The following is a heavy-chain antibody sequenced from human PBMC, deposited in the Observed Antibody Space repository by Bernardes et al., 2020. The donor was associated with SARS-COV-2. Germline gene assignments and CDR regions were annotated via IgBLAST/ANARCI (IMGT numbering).Heavy chain of an antibody. Sequence: GGSLRLSCAASGFTFNMYAMTWVRQAPGKGLEWVSGISGSGGSTYYADSVKGRLTISRDNSKNTLFLQMNSLRAEDTAVYYCAKCVVGYYAVDVWGQGATVTVSS. CDR1: GFTFNMYA. CDR3: AKCVVGYYAVDV. J-gene: IGHJ6*02. D-gene: IGHD2-15*01. CDR2: ISGSGGST. V-gene: IGHV3-23*01.